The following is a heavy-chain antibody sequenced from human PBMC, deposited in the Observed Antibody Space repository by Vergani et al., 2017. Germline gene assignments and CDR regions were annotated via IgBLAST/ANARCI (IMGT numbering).Heavy chain of an antibody. CDR3: AKAVMIMFGGVIPSDF. D-gene: IGHD3-16*02. V-gene: IGHV3-23*01. J-gene: IGHJ4*02. CDR1: GFTFIMHA. Sequence: EVQLLESGGDLVQPGGSLRLSCAASGFTFIMHAMSWVRQAPGKGLEWVSTLSASDRRTHYADSVKGRFTISRDNSKNTLFLHMNSLRPEDTAVYYCAKAVMIMFGGVIPSDFWGQGTLVTVSS. CDR2: LSASDRRT.